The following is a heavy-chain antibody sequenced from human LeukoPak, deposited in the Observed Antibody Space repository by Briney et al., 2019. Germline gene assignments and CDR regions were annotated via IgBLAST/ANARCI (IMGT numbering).Heavy chain of an antibody. CDR1: GYTFTGYY. V-gene: IGHV1-2*02. CDR3: ARDYTNSSSSSWYENWFDP. D-gene: IGHD6-13*01. Sequence: ASVKVSCKASGYTFTGYYMHWVRQAPGQGLEWMGWINPNSGGTNYAQKFQGRVTMTRDTSISTAYMELSRLRSDDTAVYYCARDYTNSSSSSWYENWFDPWGQGTLVTVSS. CDR2: INPNSGGT. J-gene: IGHJ5*02.